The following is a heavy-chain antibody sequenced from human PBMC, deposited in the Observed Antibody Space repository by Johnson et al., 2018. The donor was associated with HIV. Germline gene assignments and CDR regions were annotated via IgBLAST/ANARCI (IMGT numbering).Heavy chain of an antibody. CDR1: GFTFRDYY. CDR3: AKDAYCSGGRCYGFGAFDI. CDR2: ISGSGGST. D-gene: IGHD2-15*01. Sequence: VHLVESGGGLVKPGGSLRLSCAASGFTFRDYYMSWIRQAPGKGLEWVSTISGSGGSTYYADSVKGRLTISRDNPKNTLYLQMNSLRAEDTAVYYCAKDAYCSGGRCYGFGAFDIWGQGTMVTVSS. J-gene: IGHJ3*02. V-gene: IGHV3-23*04.